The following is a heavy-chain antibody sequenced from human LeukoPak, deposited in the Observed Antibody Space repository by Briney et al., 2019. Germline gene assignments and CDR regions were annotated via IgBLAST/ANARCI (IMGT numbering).Heavy chain of an antibody. D-gene: IGHD6-13*01. Sequence: GGSLRLSCVASGFAFNSYGMHWVRQAPGKGLEWVAVILYDGRNKNYADSVKGRFTISRDNSKNTLFLQMNSLRAEDTAVYYCARGDSIAAAGSKGYYFDYWGQGTLVTVSS. CDR3: ARGDSIAAAGSKGYYFDY. CDR1: GFAFNSYG. CDR2: ILYDGRNK. J-gene: IGHJ4*02. V-gene: IGHV3-33*01.